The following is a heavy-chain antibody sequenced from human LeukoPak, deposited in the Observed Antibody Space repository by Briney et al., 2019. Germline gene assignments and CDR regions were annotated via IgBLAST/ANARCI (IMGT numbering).Heavy chain of an antibody. J-gene: IGHJ4*02. CDR2: ISYDGSNK. Sequence: GGSLRLSCAASGFTFGSYAMHWVRQAPGKGLEWVAVISYDGSNKYYADSVKGRFTISRDNSKNTLYLQMNSLRAEDTAVYYCARAGYDSSGYLYYFDYWGQGTLVTVSS. CDR3: ARAGYDSSGYLYYFDY. V-gene: IGHV3-30*04. CDR1: GFTFGSYA. D-gene: IGHD3-22*01.